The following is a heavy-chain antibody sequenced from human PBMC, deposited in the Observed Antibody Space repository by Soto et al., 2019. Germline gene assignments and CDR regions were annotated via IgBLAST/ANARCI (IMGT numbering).Heavy chain of an antibody. J-gene: IGHJ4*02. CDR3: ARGVRDAPDYYLDS. CDR2: IKAGNGNT. V-gene: IGHV1-3*01. CDR1: GYNFLYWA. Sequence: QVQLVQSGAEVKKPGASVRIPCKASGYNFLYWAIHWVRQAPGQRLEWMGWIKAGNGNTKYSEKFEGRVIITRDTSASTTYMELSSLRSEDTAVYYCARGVRDAPDYYLDSWGQGTLVTVSS. D-gene: IGHD2-2*01.